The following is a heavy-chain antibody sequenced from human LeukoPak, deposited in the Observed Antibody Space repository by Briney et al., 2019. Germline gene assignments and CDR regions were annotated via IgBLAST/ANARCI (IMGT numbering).Heavy chain of an antibody. Sequence: SETLSLTCTVSGGSISSYYWSWIRQPPGKGLEWIGYIYTSGSTNYNPSLKSRVTISVDTSKNQFSLKLSSVTAADTALYYCAKAGTSGGSYYTTDLYFDYWGQGTLVTVSS. CDR2: IYTSGST. CDR1: GGSISSYY. J-gene: IGHJ4*02. CDR3: AKAGTSGGSYYTTDLYFDY. V-gene: IGHV4-4*09. D-gene: IGHD1-26*01.